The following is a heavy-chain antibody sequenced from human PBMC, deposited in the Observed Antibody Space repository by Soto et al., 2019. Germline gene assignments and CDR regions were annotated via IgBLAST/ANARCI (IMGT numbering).Heavy chain of an antibody. Sequence: QVQLVQSGAEVKKPGASVKVSCKASGYTFTSYYRHWVRQAPGQGLEWMGIINPSGGSTSYAQKFQGRVTMTRDTSTSTVYMELSSLRSEDTAVYYCARDFYRKSSGWYDLYFDYWGQGTLVTVSS. CDR2: INPSGGST. D-gene: IGHD6-19*01. CDR1: GYTFTSYY. V-gene: IGHV1-46*01. J-gene: IGHJ4*02. CDR3: ARDFYRKSSGWYDLYFDY.